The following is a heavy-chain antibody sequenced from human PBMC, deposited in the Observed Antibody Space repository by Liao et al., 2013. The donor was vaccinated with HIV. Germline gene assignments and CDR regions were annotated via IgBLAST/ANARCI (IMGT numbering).Heavy chain of an antibody. Sequence: QVQLQQWGAGLLKPSETLSLTCAVYGGPLSGYYWSWIRQPPGKGLEWIGDNYNPSLKSRVTISVDTSKKQFSLKLRSVTAADTAVYYCARGPGGGEYMDVWGKGTTVTVSS. CDR1: GGPLSGYY. J-gene: IGHJ6*03. D-gene: IGHD3-10*01. V-gene: IGHV4-34*02. CDR3: ARGPGGGEYMDV.